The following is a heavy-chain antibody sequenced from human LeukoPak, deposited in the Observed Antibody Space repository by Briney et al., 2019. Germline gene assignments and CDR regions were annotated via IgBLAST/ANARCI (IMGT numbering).Heavy chain of an antibody. D-gene: IGHD3-10*01. CDR2: IYYSGST. Sequence: SQTLSLTCTVSGGSISISSYCWGWIRQPPGKGLEWIGRIYYSGSTYYNPTLNRPFTISVDTSNNQFSLKLSSVTTADTAVYYCARDVLWLGGYYYMDVWGKGTTVTVSS. CDR1: GGSISISSYC. V-gene: IGHV4-39*07. CDR3: ARDVLWLGGYYYMDV. J-gene: IGHJ6*03.